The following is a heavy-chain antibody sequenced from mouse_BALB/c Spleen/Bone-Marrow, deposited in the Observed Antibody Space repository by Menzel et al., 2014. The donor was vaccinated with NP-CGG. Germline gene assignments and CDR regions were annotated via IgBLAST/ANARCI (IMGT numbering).Heavy chain of an antibody. CDR2: ISSGSSTI. CDR3: ARGKYGYDY. V-gene: IGHV5-17*02. Sequence: EVKLMDSGGGLVQPGGSRKLSCAASGFTFSSFGVHWVRQAPEKGLEWVAYISSGSSTIYYADTVKGRFTISRDNPKNTLFLQMTSLRSEDTAMYYCARGKYGYDYWGQGTTLTVSS. CDR1: GFTFSSFG. D-gene: IGHD2-10*02. J-gene: IGHJ2*01.